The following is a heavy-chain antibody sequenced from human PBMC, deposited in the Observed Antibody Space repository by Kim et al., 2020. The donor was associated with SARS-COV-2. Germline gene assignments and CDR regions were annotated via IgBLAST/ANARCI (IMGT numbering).Heavy chain of an antibody. J-gene: IGHJ6*02. D-gene: IGHD6-13*01. CDR2: ISAYNGNT. CDR3: ARDIRQQLALHWYYYYGMDV. V-gene: IGHV1-18*01. CDR1: GYTFTSYG. Sequence: ASVKVSCKASGYTFTSYGISWVRQAPGQGLEWMGWISAYNGNTNYAQKLQGRVTMTTDTSTSTAYMELRSLRSDDTAVYYCARDIRQQLALHWYYYYGMDVWGQGTTVTVSS.